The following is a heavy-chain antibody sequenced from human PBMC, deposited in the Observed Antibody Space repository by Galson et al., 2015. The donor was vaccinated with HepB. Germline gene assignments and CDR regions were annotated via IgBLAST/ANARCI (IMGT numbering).Heavy chain of an antibody. D-gene: IGHD2-8*02. J-gene: IGHJ4*02. Sequence: SLRLSCAVFGFTFSDAWMSWVRQAPGKGLEYIGLIKSKVDGGTTHYPAPVKGRFTISGDDSKNTLYLQINSLKTEDTAVYYCTSLVAPAYFRSWGQRTLVAVSS. CDR3: TSLVAPAYFRS. V-gene: IGHV3-15*01. CDR1: GFTFSDAW. CDR2: IKSKVDGGTT.